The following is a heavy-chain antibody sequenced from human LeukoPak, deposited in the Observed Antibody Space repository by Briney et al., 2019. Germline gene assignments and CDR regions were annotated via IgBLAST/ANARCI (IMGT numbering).Heavy chain of an antibody. CDR2: IYYSGST. CDR1: GGSISSYY. V-gene: IGHV4-59*01. Sequence: PSETLSLTCTVSGGSISSYYWSWIRQPPGKGLEWIGYIYYSGSTNYNPSLKSRVTISVDTSKNQFSLKLSSVTAADTAVYYCAREIPAFDYWGQGTLATVSS. CDR3: AREIPAFDY. J-gene: IGHJ4*02.